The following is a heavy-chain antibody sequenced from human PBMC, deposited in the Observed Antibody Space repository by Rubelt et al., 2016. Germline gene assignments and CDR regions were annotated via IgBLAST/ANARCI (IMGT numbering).Heavy chain of an antibody. V-gene: IGHV3-23*01. Sequence: LLESGGGLVQPGGSLRLSCAASGFTFNNYGMSWVRQASGKGLEWVASMTGSGVRYYEDSVEGRFTVSRDNSKNTLYLQMNSLRVEDTARYYCAKDYQQGMGGAYFDHWGQGTLVTVSP. CDR2: MTGSGVR. D-gene: IGHD3-16*01. CDR1: GFTFNNYG. J-gene: IGHJ4*02. CDR3: AKDYQQGMGGAYFDH.